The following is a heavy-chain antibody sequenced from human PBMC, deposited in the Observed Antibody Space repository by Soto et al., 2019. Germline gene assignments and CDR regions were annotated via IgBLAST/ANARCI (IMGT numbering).Heavy chain of an antibody. D-gene: IGHD3-10*01. J-gene: IGHJ4*02. Sequence: SETLSLTCNVSGGPIKTGDYYWNWIRQPPGKGLEWIGYVFYSGATNYSPSLKRRAAISMDTSKNQFSLSLTSVTAADTAVYYCARAGFSYGPLLFWGQGIRVAVSS. CDR2: VFYSGAT. V-gene: IGHV4-30-4*01. CDR3: ARAGFSYGPLLF. CDR1: GGPIKTGDYY.